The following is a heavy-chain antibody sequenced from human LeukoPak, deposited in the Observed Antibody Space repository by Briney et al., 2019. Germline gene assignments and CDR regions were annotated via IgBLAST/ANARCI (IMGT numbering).Heavy chain of an antibody. CDR3: ATGLGTYLGDWYRLDY. D-gene: IGHD2-21*02. CDR1: GYTLTELS. J-gene: IGHJ4*02. CDR2: FDPEDGET. Sequence: ASVKVSCKVSGYTLTELSMHWVRQAPGKGLEWMGGFDPEDGETIYAQKFQGRVTMTEDTSTDTAYMELSSLRSEDTAVYYCATGLGTYLGDWYRLDYWGQGTLVTVSS. V-gene: IGHV1-24*01.